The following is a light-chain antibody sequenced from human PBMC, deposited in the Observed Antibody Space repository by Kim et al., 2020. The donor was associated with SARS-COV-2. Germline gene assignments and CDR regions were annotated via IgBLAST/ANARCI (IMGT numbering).Light chain of an antibody. CDR2: YDS. V-gene: IGLV3-21*04. CDR3: QVWDSSSDPGV. CDR1: NIGSKS. Sequence: SYELTQPPSVSVAPGKTARITCGGNNIGSKSVHWYQQKPGQAPVLVIYYDSDRPSGIPERFSGSNSGNTATLTISRVEAGDEADYYCQVWDSSSDPGVFGGVTQLTVL. J-gene: IGLJ3*02.